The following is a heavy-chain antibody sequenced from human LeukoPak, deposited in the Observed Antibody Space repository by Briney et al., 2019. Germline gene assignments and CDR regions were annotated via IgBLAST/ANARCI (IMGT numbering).Heavy chain of an antibody. Sequence: TGGSLRLSCAASGFTFRAYSMNWVRQAPGKGLEWVSTISSISHYIYYADSVKGRFTISRDNARNSLYLQMNSLRAEDTALYYCVKTRNSGSGAFDVWGQGTMVTVSS. CDR3: VKTRNSGSGAFDV. CDR1: GFTFRAYS. D-gene: IGHD3-10*01. V-gene: IGHV3-21*04. CDR2: ISSISHYI. J-gene: IGHJ3*01.